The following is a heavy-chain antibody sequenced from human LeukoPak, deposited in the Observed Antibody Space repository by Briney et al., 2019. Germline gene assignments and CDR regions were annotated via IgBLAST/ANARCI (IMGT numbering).Heavy chain of an antibody. CDR2: IKGDESST. Sequence: GGSLRLSCAASGFTFTSYWIHWARQAPGKGLVWVSRIKGDESSTNYADSVKGRFTISRDNAKNTVYLHMNSLRVEDAAVYYCARGIKNYYGVDVWGQGTTVTVSS. CDR3: ARGIKNYYGVDV. J-gene: IGHJ6*02. D-gene: IGHD2-15*01. CDR1: GFTFTSYW. V-gene: IGHV3-74*01.